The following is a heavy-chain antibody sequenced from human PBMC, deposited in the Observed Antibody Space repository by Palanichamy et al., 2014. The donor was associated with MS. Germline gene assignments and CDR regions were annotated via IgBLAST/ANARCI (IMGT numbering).Heavy chain of an antibody. Sequence: QVQLVQSGAEVKKPGASVKVSCKASGYAFTDYAIHWVRQPPDKGLSGWDGSTLAMATQNNSQKFQSRVTITRDTSADTAYMELSSLRSEDTALYYCAREHDSWSGYSFDFWGQGTLVTASS. D-gene: IGHD3-3*01. V-gene: IGHV1-3*01. CDR2: STLAMAT. CDR1: GYAFTDYA. J-gene: IGHJ4*02. CDR3: AREHDSWSGYSFDF.